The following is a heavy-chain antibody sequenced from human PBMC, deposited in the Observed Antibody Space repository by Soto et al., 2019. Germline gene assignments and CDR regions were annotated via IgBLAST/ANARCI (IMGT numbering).Heavy chain of an antibody. CDR2: IWYDGSNK. V-gene: IGHV3-33*01. CDR3: ARDGDILTVVIHYYYYYGMDV. Sequence: GGSLRLSCAASGFTFSSYGMHWVRQAPGKGLEWVAVIWYDGSNKYYADSVKGRFTISRDNSKNTLYLQMNSLRAEDTAVYYCARDGDILTVVIHYYYYYGMDVWGQGTTVTVSS. J-gene: IGHJ6*02. CDR1: GFTFSSYG. D-gene: IGHD3-9*01.